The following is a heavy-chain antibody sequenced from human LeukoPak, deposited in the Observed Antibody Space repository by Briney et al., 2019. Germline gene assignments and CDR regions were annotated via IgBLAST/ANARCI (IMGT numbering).Heavy chain of an antibody. CDR1: GFIFRTYA. V-gene: IGHV3-30*12. CDR2: IFYNGTDK. D-gene: IGHD3-10*01. Sequence: GGSLRLSCAASGFIFRTYAMNWVRQAPGKGLEWVAFIFYNGTDKYADSVKGRFTISRDNANNSLYLQMNSLRAEDTAVYYCARDSGSGNSYFVNLADHYYMDVWGKGTTVTVSS. CDR3: ARDSGSGNSYFVNLADHYYMDV. J-gene: IGHJ6*03.